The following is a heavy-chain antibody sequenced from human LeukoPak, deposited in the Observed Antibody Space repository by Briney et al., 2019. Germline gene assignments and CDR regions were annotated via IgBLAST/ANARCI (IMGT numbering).Heavy chain of an antibody. CDR3: ARSGNYYDSRGYYSDAFDI. J-gene: IGHJ3*02. D-gene: IGHD3-22*01. CDR1: GGSISSYY. Sequence: PSETLSLTCTVSGGSISSYYWSWIRQPPGKGLEWIGYIYYSGSTNYNPSLKSRVTISVDTSKNQFSLKLSSVTAADTAVYYCARSGNYYDSRGYYSDAFDIWGQGTMVTVSS. V-gene: IGHV4-59*01. CDR2: IYYSGST.